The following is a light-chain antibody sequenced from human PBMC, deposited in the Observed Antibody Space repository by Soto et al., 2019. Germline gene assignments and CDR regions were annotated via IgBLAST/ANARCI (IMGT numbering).Light chain of an antibody. CDR3: QQYNSYSPGYT. Sequence: DIQMTQSPSTLSVSVGDRVTITCRASLGITTWLAWYQQKPGKAPKLLIYDASRLESGVPSRFSGSGSGTEFTLTISSLHPDDFATYFCQQYNSYSPGYTFGQGTKLEIK. CDR2: DAS. V-gene: IGKV1-5*01. J-gene: IGKJ2*01. CDR1: LGITTW.